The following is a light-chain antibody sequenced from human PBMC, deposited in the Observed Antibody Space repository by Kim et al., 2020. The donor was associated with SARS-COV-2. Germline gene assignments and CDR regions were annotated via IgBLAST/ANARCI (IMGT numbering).Light chain of an antibody. V-gene: IGLV3-1*01. Sequence: PRQTASSTCSGKKLGDKMACWYQQKPGQPPGLVIYQDSKRPSGSPERFSGSNSGNTATLTISGTQAMDEADYYCQAWDSSTVVFGGGTKLTVL. CDR2: QDS. CDR3: QAWDSSTVV. CDR1: KLGDKM. J-gene: IGLJ2*01.